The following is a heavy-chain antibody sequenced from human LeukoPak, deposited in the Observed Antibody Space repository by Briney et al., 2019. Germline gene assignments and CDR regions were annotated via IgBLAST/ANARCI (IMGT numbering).Heavy chain of an antibody. V-gene: IGHV7-4-1*02. CDR3: ARVATTIDTVRAPYYYYYYMDV. Sequence: ASVKVSCKASGYTFTSYAMNWVRRAPGQGLEWMGWINTNTGNPTYAQGFTGRFVFSLDTSVSTAYLQISSLKAEDTAVYCCARVATTIDTVRAPYYYYYYMDVWGKGTTVTVSS. CDR1: GYTFTSYA. D-gene: IGHD1-14*01. CDR2: INTNTGNP. J-gene: IGHJ6*03.